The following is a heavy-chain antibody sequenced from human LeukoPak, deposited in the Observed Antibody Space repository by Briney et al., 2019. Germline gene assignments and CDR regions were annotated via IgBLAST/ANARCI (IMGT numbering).Heavy chain of an antibody. D-gene: IGHD4-11*01. CDR3: AREGSTVSFDY. CDR2: ISSSSSYI. Sequence: GGSLRLSCAASGFTFSSYSMNWVRQAPGKGLEWVSSISSSSSYIYYADSVKGRFTISRDNAKNSLYLQMNSLRAEDTAAYYCAREGSTVSFDYWGQGTLVTVSS. V-gene: IGHV3-21*01. CDR1: GFTFSSYS. J-gene: IGHJ4*02.